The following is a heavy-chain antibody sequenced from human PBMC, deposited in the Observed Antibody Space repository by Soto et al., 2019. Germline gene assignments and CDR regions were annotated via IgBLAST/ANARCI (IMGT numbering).Heavy chain of an antibody. Sequence: PSVPLPLTCTVPGGYIRRSRYYWGWIRQPPGKGLEWIGSIYYSCSTYYNPSLKSRVTISVDTSKNQFSLKLSSVTAADTAVYCCARIYGSGSYYINPNPFDLWGHGKHVTVSA. D-gene: IGHD3-10*01. V-gene: IGHV4-39*01. CDR3: ARIYGSGSYYINPNPFDL. CDR1: GGYIRRSRYY. CDR2: IYYSCST. J-gene: IGHJ5*02.